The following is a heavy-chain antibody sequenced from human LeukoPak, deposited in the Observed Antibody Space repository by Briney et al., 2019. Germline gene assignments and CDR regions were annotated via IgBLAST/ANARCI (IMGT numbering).Heavy chain of an antibody. D-gene: IGHD5-12*01. Sequence: ASVKVSCKASGYTFSKYYLHWVRQAPGQGLEWMGWINPNSGGTNYAQKFQGRVTMTRDTSISTAYMELSRLRSDDTAVYYCARDPVVATPGNFDYWGQGTLVTVSS. CDR2: INPNSGGT. CDR3: ARDPVVATPGNFDY. CDR1: GYTFSKYY. V-gene: IGHV1-2*02. J-gene: IGHJ4*02.